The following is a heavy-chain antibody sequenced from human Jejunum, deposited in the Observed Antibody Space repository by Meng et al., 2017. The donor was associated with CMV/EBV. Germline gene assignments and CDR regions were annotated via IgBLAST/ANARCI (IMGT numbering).Heavy chain of an antibody. Sequence: GQLVGSGGGLVEPGESLRLSCAASGFSVSSNYMSWVRQAPGKGLEWVTLIYSGGTTFYADSVKGRFTISRDNSKNVLYLQMNSVRAEDTALYHCVRNLGYTYGLVSWGQGTLVTVSS. CDR1: GFSVSSNY. V-gene: IGHV3-66*01. CDR2: IYSGGTT. D-gene: IGHD5-18*01. J-gene: IGHJ5*02. CDR3: VRNLGYTYGLVS.